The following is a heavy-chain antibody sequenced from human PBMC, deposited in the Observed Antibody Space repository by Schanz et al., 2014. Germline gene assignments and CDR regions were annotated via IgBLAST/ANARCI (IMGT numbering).Heavy chain of an antibody. J-gene: IGHJ6*02. CDR1: GGSISSGAYS. D-gene: IGHD4-17*01. V-gene: IGHV4-30-4*07. Sequence: QVQLQESGPRLVKPSQTLSLTCTVSGGSISSGAYSWSWIRQPPGKRPEWIGYIYSSGSTYYNPSLKSRVSISIDTSKNQFSLKLSPVTAADTAVYYCARDRGMTTSDYYYGMDVWGQGTTVTVSS. CDR3: ARDRGMTTSDYYYGMDV. CDR2: IYSSGST.